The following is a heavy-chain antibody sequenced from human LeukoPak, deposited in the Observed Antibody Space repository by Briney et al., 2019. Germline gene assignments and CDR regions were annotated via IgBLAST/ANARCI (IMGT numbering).Heavy chain of an antibody. CDR1: GGSISSSSYY. Sequence: SETLSLTCTVSGGSISSSSYYWGWIRQPPGKGLEWIGSIYYSGSTYYNPSLKSRVTISVDTSKNQFSLQLNSVTPEDTAVYYCARDPALSGSYPSPHFDYWGQGTLVTVSS. CDR3: ARDPALSGSYPSPHFDY. V-gene: IGHV4-39*02. CDR2: IYYSGST. J-gene: IGHJ4*02. D-gene: IGHD1-26*01.